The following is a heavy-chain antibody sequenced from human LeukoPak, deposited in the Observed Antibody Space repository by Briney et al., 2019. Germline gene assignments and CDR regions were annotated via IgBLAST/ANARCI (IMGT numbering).Heavy chain of an antibody. CDR2: IYYSGST. CDR3: ARVGAAAGTDYYYYMDV. CDR1: GGSISSYY. V-gene: IGHV4-59*01. D-gene: IGHD6-13*01. Sequence: SETLSLTCTVSGGSISSYYWSWIRQPPGKGLEWIGYIYYSGSTKYNPSLKSRVTISVDTSKNQFSLKLSSVTAADTAVYYCARVGAAAGTDYYYYMDVWGKGTTVTISS. J-gene: IGHJ6*03.